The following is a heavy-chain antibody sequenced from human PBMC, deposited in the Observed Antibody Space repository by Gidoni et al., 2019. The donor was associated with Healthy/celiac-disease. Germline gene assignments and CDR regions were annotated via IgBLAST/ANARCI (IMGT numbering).Heavy chain of an antibody. D-gene: IGHD2-21*02. J-gene: IGHJ4*02. CDR1: GFTFSSYD. Sequence: EVQLVESGGGLVQPGGSLRLSCATSGFTFSSYDLHWVRQATGKDLGCVSAIGTAGDTYYPVSVKGRFTISRENAKNSLYLQMNSLRAGDTAVYYCARGDGGNSNFDYWGQGTLVTVSS. V-gene: IGHV3-13*01. CDR3: ARGDGGNSNFDY. CDR2: IGTAGDT.